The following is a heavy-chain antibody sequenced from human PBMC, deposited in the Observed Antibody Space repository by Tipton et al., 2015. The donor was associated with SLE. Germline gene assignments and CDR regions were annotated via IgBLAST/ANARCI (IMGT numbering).Heavy chain of an antibody. Sequence: TLSLTCAVYGGSFSGYYWSWIRQPPGKGLEWIGEINHSGITNSNPSLKSRLIISVDTSKNQFSLKLRSVTAAGTAVYYCAGAWQGYCSGGTCYVLDYWGQGTLVTVSS. CDR1: GGSFSGYY. CDR2: INHSGIT. V-gene: IGHV4-34*01. J-gene: IGHJ4*02. D-gene: IGHD2-15*01. CDR3: AGAWQGYCSGGTCYVLDY.